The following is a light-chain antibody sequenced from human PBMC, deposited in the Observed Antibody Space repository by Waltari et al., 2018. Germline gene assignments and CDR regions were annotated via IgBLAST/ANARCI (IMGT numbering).Light chain of an antibody. CDR2: EVS. CDR3: NSYTSSSSLDGSVV. V-gene: IGLV2-14*01. CDR1: NTDVGAYNY. J-gene: IGLJ2*01. Sequence: QSALTQPASVSGSPGQSITISCTGTNTDVGAYNYVSLFQPHPGKAPKLILYEVSNRPSGVSNRFSGSKSGNTASLTISGLQAEDEADYYCNSYTSSSSLDGSVVFGGGTKVTVL.